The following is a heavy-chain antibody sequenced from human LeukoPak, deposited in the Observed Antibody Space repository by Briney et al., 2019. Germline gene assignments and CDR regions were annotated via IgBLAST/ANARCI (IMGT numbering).Heavy chain of an antibody. CDR3: ATSFAIFGVVTRGWFDP. CDR1: GYTLTELS. D-gene: IGHD3-3*01. CDR2: FDPEDGET. Sequence: ASVKVSCKVSGYTLTELSMHWVRQAPGKGLEWMGGFDPEDGETSYAQKFQGRVTMTEDTSTDTAYMELSSLRSEDTAVYYCATSFAIFGVVTRGWFDPWGQGTLVTVSS. J-gene: IGHJ5*02. V-gene: IGHV1-24*01.